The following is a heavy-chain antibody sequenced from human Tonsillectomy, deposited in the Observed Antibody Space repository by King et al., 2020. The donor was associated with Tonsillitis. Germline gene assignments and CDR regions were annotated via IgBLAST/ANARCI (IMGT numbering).Heavy chain of an antibody. CDR3: ARGPLNGHYVGYFDY. Sequence: VQLVESGGGLVQPGRSLRLSCGASGFTFDDYAMHWVRQAPGKGLEWVSGITWSSGLIGYGDSVKGRFIISRDNAKNSLYLQMNSMRDEDTALYYCARGPLNGHYVGYFDYWGQGALVTVSS. J-gene: IGHJ4*02. V-gene: IGHV3-9*01. CDR1: GFTFDDYA. D-gene: IGHD3-10*02. CDR2: ITWSSGLI.